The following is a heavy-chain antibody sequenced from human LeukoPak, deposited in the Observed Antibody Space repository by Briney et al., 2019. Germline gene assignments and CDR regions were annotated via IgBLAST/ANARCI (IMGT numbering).Heavy chain of an antibody. CDR3: ARFRGDGGGAFDI. V-gene: IGHV4-59*08. J-gene: IGHJ3*02. CDR1: GGSISSYY. CDR2: IYYSGST. Sequence: SETLSLTCTVSGGSISSYYWSWIRQPPGKGLEWIGYIYYSGSTNYNPSLKSRVTISVDTSKNQFSLKLSSVTAADTAVYYCARFRGDGGGAFDIWGQGAMVTVSS. D-gene: IGHD4-23*01.